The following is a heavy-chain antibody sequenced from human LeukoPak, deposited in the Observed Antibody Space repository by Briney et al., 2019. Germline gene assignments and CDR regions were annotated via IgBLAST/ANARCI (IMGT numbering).Heavy chain of an antibody. CDR1: GGTFSSYA. D-gene: IGHD5-12*01. J-gene: IGHJ2*01. CDR2: ISAYNGNT. V-gene: IGHV1-18*01. Sequence: ASVKVSCKASGGTFSSYAISWVRQAPGQGLEWMGWISAYNGNTNYAQKLQGRVTMTTDTSTSTVYMELSSLRSEDTAVYYCARSGAADNWYFDLWGRGTLVTVSS. CDR3: ARSGAADNWYFDL.